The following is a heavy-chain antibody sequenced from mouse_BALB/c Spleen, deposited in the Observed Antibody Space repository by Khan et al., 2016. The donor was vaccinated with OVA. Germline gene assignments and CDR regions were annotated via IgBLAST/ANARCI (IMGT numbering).Heavy chain of an antibody. D-gene: IGHD1-1*02. V-gene: IGHV1-7*01. CDR3: ASRDLYGVFPY. CDR1: GYSFSTYW. CDR2: INPSTGYT. Sequence: QVRLQQSGAELAKPGASVKMSCQASGYSFSTYWMHWIKQRPGQGLEWIGYINPSTGYTEYNQIFKDKVTLTADESSSTAFMQLSSLTYEDSAVYYCASRDLYGVFPYWGQGTLVTVSA. J-gene: IGHJ3*01.